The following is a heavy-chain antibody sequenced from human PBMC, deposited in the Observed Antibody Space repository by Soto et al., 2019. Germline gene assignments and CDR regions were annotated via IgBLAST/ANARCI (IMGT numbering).Heavy chain of an antibody. Sequence: QVQLVESGGGVVQPGRSLRLSCAASGFTFSSYAMHWVRQAPGKGLEWVAVISYDGSNKYYADSVKGRFTISRDNSKNTLYLQMNSLRAEDTAVYYWARGRTIFRPYGMDVWGQGTTVTVSS. CDR1: GFTFSSYA. J-gene: IGHJ6*02. CDR2: ISYDGSNK. D-gene: IGHD3-3*01. CDR3: ARGRTIFRPYGMDV. V-gene: IGHV3-30-3*01.